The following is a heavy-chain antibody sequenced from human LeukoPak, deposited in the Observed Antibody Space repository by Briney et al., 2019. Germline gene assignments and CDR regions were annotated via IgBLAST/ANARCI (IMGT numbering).Heavy chain of an antibody. V-gene: IGHV1-18*01. CDR1: GYSFNNFG. D-gene: IGHD6-13*01. Sequence: GASVKVSCKASGYSFNNFGISWVRQAPGEGLEWMGGISVYNGNTNYAQKLQGRVTMTTDTSTTTAYMELRSLRSDDTAVCYCARGEAAARHFDYWGQGTLVTVSS. CDR3: ARGEAAARHFDY. J-gene: IGHJ4*02. CDR2: ISVYNGNT.